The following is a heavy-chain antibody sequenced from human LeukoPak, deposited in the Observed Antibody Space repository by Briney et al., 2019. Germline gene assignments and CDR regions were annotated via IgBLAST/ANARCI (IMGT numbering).Heavy chain of an antibody. J-gene: IGHJ6*03. CDR3: ATSRGYYDYYYYYMDV. CDR1: GYTFTGYY. D-gene: IGHD3-22*01. CDR2: INPNSGGT. Sequence: GASVKVSCKASGYTFTGYYMHWVRRAPGQGLEWMGRINPNSGGTNYAQKFQGRVTMTRDTSISTAYMELSRLRSDDTAVYYCATSRGYYDYYYYYMDVWGIGTTVTVSS. V-gene: IGHV1-2*06.